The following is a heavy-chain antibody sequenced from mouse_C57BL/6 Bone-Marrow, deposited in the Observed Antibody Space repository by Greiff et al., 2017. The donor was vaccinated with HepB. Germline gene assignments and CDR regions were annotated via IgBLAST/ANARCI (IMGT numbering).Heavy chain of an antibody. CDR2: IDPSDSYT. D-gene: IGHD1-1*01. CDR1: GYTFTSYW. Sequence: VQLQQPGAELVKPGASVKLSCKASGYTFTSYWMQWVKQRPGQGLEWIGEIDPSDSYTNYNQKFKGKATLTVDTSSSTAYMQLSSLTSEDSAVYYCAFYCGSSYYFDYWGQGTTLTVSS. J-gene: IGHJ2*01. CDR3: AFYCGSSYYFDY. V-gene: IGHV1-50*01.